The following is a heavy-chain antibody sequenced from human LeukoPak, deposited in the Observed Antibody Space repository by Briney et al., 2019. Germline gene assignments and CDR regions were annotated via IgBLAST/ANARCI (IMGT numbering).Heavy chain of an antibody. D-gene: IGHD1-26*01. CDR1: GGSFSDYY. Sequence: SETLSLTCAVYGGSFSDYYWSWIRQPPAKGLDWIGEINHSGSTNYNPSLKSRVTISVDTSKNQFSLKLSSVTAADTAVYYCARVLGGSYPVDYWGQGTLVTVSS. CDR3: ARVLGGSYPVDY. V-gene: IGHV4-34*01. CDR2: INHSGST. J-gene: IGHJ4*02.